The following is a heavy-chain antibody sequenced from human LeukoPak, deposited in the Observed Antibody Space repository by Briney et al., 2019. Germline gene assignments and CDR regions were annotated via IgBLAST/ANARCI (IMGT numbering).Heavy chain of an antibody. CDR1: GFTFSSYA. J-gene: IGHJ4*02. V-gene: IGHV3-23*01. CDR2: ISNSGGST. CDR3: ARDAARYSSGWYYDY. Sequence: GGXLXLSXXAPGFTFSSYAMSWVRQAPGKGLQWVSVISNSGGSTKYADSVKGRFTISRDNSRNTLYLQMNSLRVEDTAVYYCARDAARYSSGWYYDYWGQGTLVTVSS. D-gene: IGHD6-19*01.